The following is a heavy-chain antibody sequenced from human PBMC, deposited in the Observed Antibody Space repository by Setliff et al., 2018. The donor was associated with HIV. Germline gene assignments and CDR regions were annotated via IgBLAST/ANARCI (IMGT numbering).Heavy chain of an antibody. V-gene: IGHV3-15*01. CDR2: IKIKTDGGST. J-gene: IGHJ5*02. CDR1: GFTFNNAW. CDR3: TTDWGGGGGAPLDP. D-gene: IGHD2-15*01. Sequence: GGSLRLSCAASGFTFNNAWMSWVRQAPGKGLEWVGRIKIKTDGGSTDYTAPVKGRFTMSRDDSRNLLYLQMDNLKTEDTAMYYCTTDWGGGGGAPLDPWGQGTLVTVSS.